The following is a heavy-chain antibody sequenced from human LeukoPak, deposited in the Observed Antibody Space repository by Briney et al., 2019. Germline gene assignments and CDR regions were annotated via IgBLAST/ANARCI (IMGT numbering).Heavy chain of an antibody. V-gene: IGHV1-2*02. CDR1: GYTFTGYY. J-gene: IGHJ5*02. D-gene: IGHD3-10*01. CDR3: AKTAMVRGVITRFDP. CDR2: INPNSGGT. Sequence: ASVKVFCKASGYTFTGYYMHWVRQAPGQGLEWMGWINPNSGGTNYAQKFQGRVTMTRDTSISTAYMELSRLRSDDTAVYYCAKTAMVRGVITRFDPWGQGTLVTVSS.